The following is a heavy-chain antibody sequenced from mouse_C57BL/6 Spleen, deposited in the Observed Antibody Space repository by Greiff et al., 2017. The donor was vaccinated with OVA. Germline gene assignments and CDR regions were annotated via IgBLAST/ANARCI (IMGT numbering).Heavy chain of an antibody. Sequence: VQGVESGPGLVAPSQSLSITCTVSGFSLTSYAISWVRQPPGKGLEWLGVIWTGGGTNYNSALKSRLSISKDNSKSQVFLKMNSLQTDDTARYYCARKIYYGNYGYAMDYWGQGTSVTVSS. V-gene: IGHV2-9-1*01. CDR1: GFSLTSYA. CDR3: ARKIYYGNYGYAMDY. J-gene: IGHJ4*01. D-gene: IGHD2-1*01. CDR2: IWTGGGT.